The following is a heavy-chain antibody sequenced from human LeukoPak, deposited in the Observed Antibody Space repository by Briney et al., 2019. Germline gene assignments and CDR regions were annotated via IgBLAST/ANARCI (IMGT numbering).Heavy chain of an antibody. J-gene: IGHJ4*02. V-gene: IGHV3-23*01. CDR2: ISGSGGST. CDR3: AKAPGDQLLLSTGYFDY. CDR1: GFTFSSYA. D-gene: IGHD2-2*01. Sequence: GRSLGLSCAASGFTFSSYAMSWVRQAPGKGLEWVSAISGSGGSTYYADSVKGRFTISRDNSKNTLYLQMNSLRAEDTAVYYCAKAPGDQLLLSTGYFDYWGQGTLVTVSS.